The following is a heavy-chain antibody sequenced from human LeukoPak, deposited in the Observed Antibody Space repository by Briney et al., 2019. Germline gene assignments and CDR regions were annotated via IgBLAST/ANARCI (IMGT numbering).Heavy chain of an antibody. CDR1: GFTFSDYY. Sequence: GGSLRLSCAVSGFTFSDYYMSWIRQAPGKGLEWVSYISSSGSTIYYADSVKGRFTISRDNAKNSLYLQMNSLRAEDTAVYYCARDKRLPWSGYYLNYYYYYMDVWGKGTTVTVSS. CDR3: ARDKRLPWSGYYLNYYYYYMDV. CDR2: ISSSGSTI. J-gene: IGHJ6*03. D-gene: IGHD3-3*01. V-gene: IGHV3-11*04.